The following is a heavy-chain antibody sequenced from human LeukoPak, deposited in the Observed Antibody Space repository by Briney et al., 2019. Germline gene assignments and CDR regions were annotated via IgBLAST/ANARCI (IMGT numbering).Heavy chain of an antibody. CDR3: ARDGSDGYNLSFDY. V-gene: IGHV1-69*05. Sequence: SVKVSCKASGGTFSSYAISWVRQAPGQGLEWMGGIIPIFGTANYAQKFQGRVTITTDESTSTAYMELSSLRSEDTAVYYCARDGSDGYNLSFDYWGQGTLVTVSS. CDR2: IIPIFGTA. CDR1: GGTFSSYA. J-gene: IGHJ4*02. D-gene: IGHD5-24*01.